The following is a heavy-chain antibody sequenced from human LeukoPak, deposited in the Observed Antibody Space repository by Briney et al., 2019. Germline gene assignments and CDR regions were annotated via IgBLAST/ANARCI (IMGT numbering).Heavy chain of an antibody. CDR1: RFTFSSYW. J-gene: IGHJ4*02. V-gene: IGHV3-74*01. CDR3: WGEWFGELSGGDY. D-gene: IGHD3-10*01. Sequence: GGSLRLSCAASRFTFSSYWMHWVRQAPGKGLVWVSRINSDGSSTSYADSVKGRFTISRDNAKNTLYLQMNSLRAEDTAVYCCWGEWFGELSGGDYWGQGTLVTVSS. CDR2: INSDGSST.